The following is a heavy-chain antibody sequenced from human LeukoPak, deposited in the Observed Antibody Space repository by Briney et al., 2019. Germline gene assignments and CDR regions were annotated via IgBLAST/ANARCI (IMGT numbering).Heavy chain of an antibody. D-gene: IGHD2-2*01. Sequence: PSETLSLTCTASGGSISSSSYYWGWIRQPPGKGLEWIGSIYYSGSTYYNPSLKSRVTISVDTSKNQFSLKLSSVTAADTAVYYCARHDPIRGIPAATADTWGQGTLVTVSS. CDR2: IYYSGST. CDR3: ARHDPIRGIPAATADT. V-gene: IGHV4-39*01. J-gene: IGHJ5*02. CDR1: GGSISSSSYY.